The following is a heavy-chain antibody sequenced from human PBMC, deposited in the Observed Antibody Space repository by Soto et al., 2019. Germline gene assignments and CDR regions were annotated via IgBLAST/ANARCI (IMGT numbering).Heavy chain of an antibody. D-gene: IGHD5-12*01. Sequence: GGFLRLSCAASGFTFSSYSMNWVRQAPGKGLEWVSYISSSSSTIYYADSVKGRFTISRDNAKNSLYLQMNSLRDEDTAVYYCARDLNGYSGYGMDVWGQGTTVTVSS. CDR3: ARDLNGYSGYGMDV. V-gene: IGHV3-48*02. J-gene: IGHJ6*02. CDR2: ISSSSSTI. CDR1: GFTFSSYS.